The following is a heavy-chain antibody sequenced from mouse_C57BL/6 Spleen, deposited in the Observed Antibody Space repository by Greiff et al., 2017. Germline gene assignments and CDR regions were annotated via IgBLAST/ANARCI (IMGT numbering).Heavy chain of an antibody. CDR3: ARDPYYGSRGGY. CDR1: GYTFTSYW. Sequence: QVQLQQPGAELVKPGASVKMSCKASGYTFTSYWITWVKQRPGQGLAWIGDIYPGSGSTNYNEKFKSKATLTVDTSSSTAYMQLSSLTSEDSAVYYCARDPYYGSRGGYWGQGTTLTVSS. J-gene: IGHJ2*01. D-gene: IGHD1-1*01. V-gene: IGHV1-55*01. CDR2: IYPGSGST.